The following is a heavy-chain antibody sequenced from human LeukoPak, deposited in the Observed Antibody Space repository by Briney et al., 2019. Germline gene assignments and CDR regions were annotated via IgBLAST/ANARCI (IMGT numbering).Heavy chain of an antibody. CDR3: AREGAYSSTWRSYYFDY. CDR1: GFTVSSNY. V-gene: IGHV3-66*01. D-gene: IGHD6-13*01. Sequence: PGGSLRLSCAASGFTVSSNYMSWVRRAPGKGLEWVSVIYSGGSTYYADSVKGRFTISRDNSKNTLYLQMNGLRAEDTAVYYCAREGAYSSTWRSYYFDYWGQGTLVTVSS. CDR2: IYSGGST. J-gene: IGHJ4*02.